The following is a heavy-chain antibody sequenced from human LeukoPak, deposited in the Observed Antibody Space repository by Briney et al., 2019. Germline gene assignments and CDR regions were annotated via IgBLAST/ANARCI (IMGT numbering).Heavy chain of an antibody. J-gene: IGHJ4*02. CDR3: ARAPLHYDFWSGYYTFLDY. D-gene: IGHD3-3*01. CDR2: IYYSGST. V-gene: IGHV4-61*01. Sequence: PSETLSLTCSVSGDPVRSDSHYWSWIRQPPGKGLEWIGYIYYSGSTNYNPSLKSRVTISVDTSKNQFSLKLSSVTAADTAVYYCARAPLHYDFWSGYYTFLDYWGQGTLVTVSS. CDR1: GDPVRSDSHY.